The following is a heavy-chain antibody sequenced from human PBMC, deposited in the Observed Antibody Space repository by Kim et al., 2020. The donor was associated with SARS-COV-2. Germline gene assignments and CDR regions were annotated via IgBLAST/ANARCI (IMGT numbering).Heavy chain of an antibody. D-gene: IGHD3-10*01. CDR3: ARGDNVWFGELFKEYNWFDP. CDR1: GYTFTSYD. Sequence: ASVKVSCKASGYTFTSYDINWVRQATGQGLEWMGWMNPNSGNTGYAQKFQGRVTMTRNTSISTAYMELSSLRSEDTAVYYCARGDNVWFGELFKEYNWFDPWGQGTLVTVSS. CDR2: MNPNSGNT. V-gene: IGHV1-8*01. J-gene: IGHJ5*02.